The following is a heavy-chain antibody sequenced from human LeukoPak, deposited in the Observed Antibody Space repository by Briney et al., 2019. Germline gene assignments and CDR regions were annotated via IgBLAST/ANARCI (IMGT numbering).Heavy chain of an antibody. J-gene: IGHJ4*02. Sequence: SETLSLTCAVYGGSFSGYYWSWIRQPPGKGLEWIGEINHSGSTNYNPSLKSRVTISVDTSKNQFSLKLSSVTAADTAVYYCARAPACSSGWYVDGYFDYWGQGTLVTVSS. CDR2: INHSGST. CDR3: ARAPACSSGWYVDGYFDY. D-gene: IGHD6-19*01. CDR1: GGSFSGYY. V-gene: IGHV4-34*01.